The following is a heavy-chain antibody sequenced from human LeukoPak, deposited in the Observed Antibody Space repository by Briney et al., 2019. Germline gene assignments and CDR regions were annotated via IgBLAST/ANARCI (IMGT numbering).Heavy chain of an antibody. CDR3: ARAGSGSHPKELGAFDI. CDR1: GFTFNTYG. D-gene: IGHD1-26*01. J-gene: IGHJ3*02. Sequence: GRSLRLSCAVSGFTFNTYGMHWVRQAPGKGLEWVAVIWYDGSNKYYADSVKGRFTISRDNSKNTLDLQMNSLRAEDTAVYYCARAGSGSHPKELGAFDIWGQGTMVTVSS. CDR2: IWYDGSNK. V-gene: IGHV3-33*01.